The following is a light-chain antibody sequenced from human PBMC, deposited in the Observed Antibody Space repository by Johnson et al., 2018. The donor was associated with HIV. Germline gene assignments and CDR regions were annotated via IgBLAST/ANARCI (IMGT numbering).Light chain of an antibody. CDR2: ENN. Sequence: QSALTQPPSVSAAPGQKVTISCSGSSSNIGNNYVSWYQQLPGTAPKLLIYENNKRPSGIPDRFSGSKSGTSATLGITGLQTGDEADYYCGTWDSSLSALYVFGTGTEVTVL. CDR3: GTWDSSLSALYV. CDR1: SSNIGNNY. J-gene: IGLJ1*01. V-gene: IGLV1-51*02.